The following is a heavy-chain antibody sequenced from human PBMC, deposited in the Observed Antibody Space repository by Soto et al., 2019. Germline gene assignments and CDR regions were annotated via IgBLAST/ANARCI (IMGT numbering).Heavy chain of an antibody. Sequence: PGGSLRLSCAASGFTFRNAWMSWVRQAPGKGLEWVGRSKSKTDGGTTDYAAPAKGRFTILRDDQKNTLYLQMNSLKTENTAVYYCTTDPYSSIAVAGIYYYYGMDVWGQGTTVTVSS. V-gene: IGHV3-15*01. J-gene: IGHJ6*02. D-gene: IGHD6-19*01. CDR3: TTDPYSSIAVAGIYYYYGMDV. CDR2: SKSKTDGGTT. CDR1: GFTFRNAW.